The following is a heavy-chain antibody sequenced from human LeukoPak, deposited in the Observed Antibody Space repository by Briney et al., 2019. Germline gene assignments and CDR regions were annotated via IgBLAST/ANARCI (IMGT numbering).Heavy chain of an antibody. CDR2: INAGNGNT. CDR1: GYTFTSYG. J-gene: IGHJ4*02. Sequence: ASVKVSCKASGYTFTSYGISWVRQAPGQRLEWMGWINAGNGNTKYSQNFQGRVTITRDTSVSTAYMELNSLRSEDTAVYYCARYGNWNSYDYWGQGTLVTVSS. V-gene: IGHV1-3*01. CDR3: ARYGNWNSYDY. D-gene: IGHD1-7*01.